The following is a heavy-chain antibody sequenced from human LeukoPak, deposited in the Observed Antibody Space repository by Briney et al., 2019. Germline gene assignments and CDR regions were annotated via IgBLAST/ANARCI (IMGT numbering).Heavy chain of an antibody. CDR2: IYNSGST. CDR3: ARGNKRAIDY. CDR1: GGSISNYY. J-gene: IGHJ4*02. V-gene: IGHV4-59*01. Sequence: SETLSLTCTVSGGSISNYYWNWIRQPPGKGLEWIGYIYNSGSTNYNPSLKSRVTMSVNTSKNQFSLNLSSVTAADTAVYYCARGNKRAIDYWGQGTLVTVS. D-gene: IGHD4-23*01.